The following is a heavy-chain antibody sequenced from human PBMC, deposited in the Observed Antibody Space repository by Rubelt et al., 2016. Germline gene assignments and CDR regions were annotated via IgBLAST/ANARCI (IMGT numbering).Heavy chain of an antibody. J-gene: IGHJ3*02. CDR3: AKIPGYNSPAFDI. Sequence: TFSSYAMHWVRQAPGKGLEWVAVISYDGSNKYYADSVKGRFTISRDNSKNTLYLQMNSLRAEDTAVYYCAKIPGYNSPAFDIWGQGTMVTVSS. CDR2: ISYDGSNK. V-gene: IGHV3-30-3*02. D-gene: IGHD5-24*01. CDR1: TFSSYA.